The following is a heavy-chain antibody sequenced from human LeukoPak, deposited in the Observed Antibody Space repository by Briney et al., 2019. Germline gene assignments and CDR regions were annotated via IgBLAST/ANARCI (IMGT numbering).Heavy chain of an antibody. Sequence: PGGSLRLSCAASGFTFSSYAMSRVRQAPGKGPEWVSGIGNSGDRTFYADSVKGRFTISRDNSKNTLYLQMNSLRVEDTALYYCAKGGVWGQGIAVTVSS. CDR3: AKGGV. J-gene: IGHJ6*02. CDR1: GFTFSSYA. CDR2: IGNSGDRT. V-gene: IGHV3-23*01.